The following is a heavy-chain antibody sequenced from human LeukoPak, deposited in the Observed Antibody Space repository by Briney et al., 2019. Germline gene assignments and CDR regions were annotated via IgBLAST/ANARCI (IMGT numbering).Heavy chain of an antibody. D-gene: IGHD2-15*01. CDR2: ISWNSGSI. CDR1: GFTFDDYA. Sequence: GGSLRFSCAASGFTFDDYAMHWVRQAPGKGLEWVSGISWNSGSIGYADSVKGRFTISRDNAKNSLYLQMNSLRAEDTAVYYCARSSSLYCSGGSCYSGVLGYFDYWGQGTLVTVSS. V-gene: IGHV3-9*01. CDR3: ARSSSLYCSGGSCYSGVLGYFDY. J-gene: IGHJ4*02.